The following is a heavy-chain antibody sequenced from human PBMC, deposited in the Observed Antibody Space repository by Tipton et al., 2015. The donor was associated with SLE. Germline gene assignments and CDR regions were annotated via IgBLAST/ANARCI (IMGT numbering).Heavy chain of an antibody. CDR2: TYYDGTT. J-gene: IGHJ4*02. D-gene: IGHD2-21*01. Sequence: TLSLTCNVSGVSVSATSYYWGWVRQSPGQRLEWIGSTYYDGTTYYSESLKSRVSISTDTSKNHFSLKVMSVTAADTAVYYCARVGPCGGDCYSLDYWGQGTLVTVSS. CDR3: ARVGPCGGDCYSLDY. CDR1: GVSVSATSYY. V-gene: IGHV4-39*07.